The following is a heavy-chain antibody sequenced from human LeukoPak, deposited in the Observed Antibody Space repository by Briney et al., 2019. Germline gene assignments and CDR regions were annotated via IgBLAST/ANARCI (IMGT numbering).Heavy chain of an antibody. V-gene: IGHV4-39*02. CDR1: GGSIDSSSYY. D-gene: IGHD3-10*01. J-gene: IGHJ5*01. CDR2: IFRTGST. Sequence: PSETLSLTCAVSGGSIDSSSYYWGWIRQPPGKGLGWIGSIFRTGSTYYSASLKSRVSISVDTSKNHIALKLTSVTAADTAVYFCARRVGFYGSGSLNYFDPWGQGILVSVS. CDR3: ARRVGFYGSGSLNYFDP.